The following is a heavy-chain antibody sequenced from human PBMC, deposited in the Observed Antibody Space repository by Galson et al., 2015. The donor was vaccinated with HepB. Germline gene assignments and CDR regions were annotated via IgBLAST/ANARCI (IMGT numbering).Heavy chain of an antibody. Sequence: SLRLSCAASGFTFSSYGMHWVRQAPGKGLEWVAAIWYDGSNKYYADSVKGRFTISRDNSKNTLYLQMNSLRAEDTAVYYCARGDVVVTAILRGRGYYYGMDVWGQGTTVTVSS. V-gene: IGHV3-33*08. J-gene: IGHJ6*02. D-gene: IGHD2-21*02. CDR3: ARGDVVVTAILRGRGYYYGMDV. CDR1: GFTFSSYG. CDR2: IWYDGSNK.